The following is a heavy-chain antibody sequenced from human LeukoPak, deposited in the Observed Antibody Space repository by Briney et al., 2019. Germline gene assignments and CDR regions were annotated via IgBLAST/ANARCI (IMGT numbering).Heavy chain of an antibody. J-gene: IGHJ4*02. CDR1: GGTFSSYA. Sequence: ASVKVSCKASGGTFSSYAISWVRQAPGQGLEWMGRIIPLLGIANYAQKFQGRVTITADKSTSTAFMELSSLRSEDTAVYFCARAYCSGDNCYSWDFDYWGQGTLVTVSS. V-gene: IGHV1-69*04. CDR2: IIPLLGIA. D-gene: IGHD2-15*01. CDR3: ARAYCSGDNCYSWDFDY.